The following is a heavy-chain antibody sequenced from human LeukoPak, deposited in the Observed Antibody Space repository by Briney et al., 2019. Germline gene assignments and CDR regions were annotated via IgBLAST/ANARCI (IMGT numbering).Heavy chain of an antibody. D-gene: IGHD6-13*01. CDR2: IYHSGST. V-gene: IGHV4-30-2*01. CDR1: GGSISSGGYY. J-gene: IGHJ4*02. CDR3: AREPSYSSSWYRRFDY. Sequence: SQTLSLTCTVSGGSISSGGYYWSWIRQPPGKGLEWIGYIYHSGSTYYNPSLKSRVTISVDRSKNQFSLKLSSVTAADTAVYYCAREPSYSSSWYRRFDYWGQGTLVTVSS.